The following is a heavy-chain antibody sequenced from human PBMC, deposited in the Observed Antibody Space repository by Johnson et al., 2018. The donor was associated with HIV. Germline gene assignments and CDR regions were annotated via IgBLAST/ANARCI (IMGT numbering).Heavy chain of an antibody. CDR3: AKDLGDAVGTTHDAFDI. V-gene: IGHV3-33*06. CDR2: IWYDGSNK. Sequence: QVQLVESGGGVVQPGRSLRLSCAASGFTFSNYGMHWVRQTPGKRLEWVAVIWYDGSNKYYADSVKGRFTISRDNSKNTLYLQMNSLRAEDTAVYYCAKDLGDAVGTTHDAFDIWGQGTMVTVSS. CDR1: GFTFSNYG. J-gene: IGHJ3*02. D-gene: IGHD1-26*01.